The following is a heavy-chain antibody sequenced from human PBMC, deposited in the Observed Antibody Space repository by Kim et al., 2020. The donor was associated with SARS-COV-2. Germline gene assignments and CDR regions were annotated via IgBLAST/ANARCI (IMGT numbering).Heavy chain of an antibody. J-gene: IGHJ4*02. CDR3: ARGPNYSPFDY. D-gene: IGHD4-4*01. CDR1: GFTLSSYE. CDR2: IIGSGTTI. Sequence: GGSLRLSCAASGFTLSSYEMNWVRQAPGKGLEWVSYIIGSGTTIYYADSVRGRFTISRDNDKNSLYLQMNSLRAEDTAVYYCARGPNYSPFDYWGQGTLV. V-gene: IGHV3-48*03.